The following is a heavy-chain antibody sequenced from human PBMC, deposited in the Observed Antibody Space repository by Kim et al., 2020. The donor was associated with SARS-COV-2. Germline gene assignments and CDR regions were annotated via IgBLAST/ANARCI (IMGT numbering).Heavy chain of an antibody. CDR1: GFTFKFYA. J-gene: IGHJ4*02. V-gene: IGHV3-23*01. D-gene: IGHD3-10*01. CDR3: AKELLWFGGNFLY. CDR2: INGRGTDT. Sequence: GGSLRLSCVASGFTFKFYAMPWVRQAPGKGLEWVSTINGRGTDTDYADSVKGRFSISRDNSKNTVYLQMNRLKTEDTAIYYCAKELLWFGGNFLYWGQGTPFTASS.